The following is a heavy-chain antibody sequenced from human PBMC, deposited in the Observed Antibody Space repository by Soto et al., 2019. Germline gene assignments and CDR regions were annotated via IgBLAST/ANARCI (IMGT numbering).Heavy chain of an antibody. D-gene: IGHD6-13*01. CDR1: GFTFSNHG. Sequence: QVQLVESGGGVVQPGRSLRLSCATSGFTFSNHGMHWVRQAPGKGLEWVAVIWYDGSNKYYADSVKGRFTISRDNSENXLYLQMNSLRAEDTDVYYCATDRYSSSWNYWYFDLWGRGTLVTVSS. CDR3: ATDRYSSSWNYWYFDL. J-gene: IGHJ2*01. V-gene: IGHV3-33*01. CDR2: IWYDGSNK.